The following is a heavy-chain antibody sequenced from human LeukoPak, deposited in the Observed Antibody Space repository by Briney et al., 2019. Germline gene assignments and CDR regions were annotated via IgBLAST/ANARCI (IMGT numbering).Heavy chain of an antibody. CDR3: ARGKSIAARLRYYYDYMDV. J-gene: IGHJ6*03. D-gene: IGHD6-6*01. Sequence: SETLSLTCTVSGGSISSYYWSWIRQPAGKGLEWIGRIYTSGSTNYNPSLKSRVTMSVDTSKNQFSLNLSSVTAADTAVYYCARGKSIAARLRYYYDYMDVWGKGTTVTVSS. CDR2: IYTSGST. V-gene: IGHV4-4*07. CDR1: GGSISSYY.